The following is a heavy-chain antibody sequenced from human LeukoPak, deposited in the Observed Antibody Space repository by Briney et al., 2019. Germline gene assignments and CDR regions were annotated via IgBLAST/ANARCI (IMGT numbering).Heavy chain of an antibody. V-gene: IGHV3-23*01. Sequence: GGSLRLSCAASGFTFSSYAMSWVRQAPGKGLEWGSAISGSGGSTYYADSVKGRFTISTDNSKNTLYLQMNSLRAEDTAVYYCANRGWFGEPHDYWGQGTLVTVSS. CDR3: ANRGWFGEPHDY. D-gene: IGHD3-10*01. J-gene: IGHJ4*02. CDR2: ISGSGGST. CDR1: GFTFSSYA.